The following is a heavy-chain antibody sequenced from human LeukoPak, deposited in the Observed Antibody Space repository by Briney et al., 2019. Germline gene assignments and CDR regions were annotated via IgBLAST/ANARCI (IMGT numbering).Heavy chain of an antibody. CDR3: ARNYDSSGYYYEDAFDI. J-gene: IGHJ3*02. V-gene: IGHV4-30-2*01. D-gene: IGHD3-22*01. CDR1: GGSISSGGYS. Sequence: PSETLSLTCAVSGGSISSGGYSWSWIRQPPGKGLEWIGYIYRSGSTYYNPSLKSRVTISVDRSKNQFSLKLSSVTAADTAVYYCARNYDSSGYYYEDAFDIWGQGTMVTVSS. CDR2: IYRSGST.